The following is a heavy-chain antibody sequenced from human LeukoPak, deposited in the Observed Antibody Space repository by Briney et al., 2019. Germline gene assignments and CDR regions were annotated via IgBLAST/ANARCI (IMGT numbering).Heavy chain of an antibody. CDR2: TSGSGGST. Sequence: GGSLRLSCAASGFTFSSYAMSWVRQAPGKGLEWVTATSGSGGSTYYADSVKGRFTISRDNSKNTLYLQMNSLRAEDTAVYYCAKDPRVDCSGGSCYYLDCWGQGTLVTVSS. CDR1: GFTFSSYA. J-gene: IGHJ4*02. V-gene: IGHV3-23*01. CDR3: AKDPRVDCSGGSCYYLDC. D-gene: IGHD2-15*01.